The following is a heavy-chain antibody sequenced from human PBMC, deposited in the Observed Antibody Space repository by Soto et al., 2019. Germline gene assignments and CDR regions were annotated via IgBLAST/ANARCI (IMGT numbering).Heavy chain of an antibody. Sequence: GGSLRLSCTASGFTFGDYAMSWFRQAPGKGLEWVGFIRSKAYGGTTEYAASVKGRFTISRDDSKSIAYLQMNSLKTEDTAVYYCTRESGQLRYFDWSLWDPYYYYGMDVWGQGTTVTVSS. J-gene: IGHJ6*02. CDR3: TRESGQLRYFDWSLWDPYYYYGMDV. CDR2: IRSKAYGGTT. V-gene: IGHV3-49*03. D-gene: IGHD3-9*01. CDR1: GFTFGDYA.